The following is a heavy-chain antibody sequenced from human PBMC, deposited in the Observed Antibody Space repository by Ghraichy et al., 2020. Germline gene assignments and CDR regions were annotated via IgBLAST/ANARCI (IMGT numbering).Heavy chain of an antibody. Sequence: SETLSLTCAVSGASISSEDCSWTWIRQPPGKALEWIAYIHQTGSTFYNPSLKSRVTISADGSKNQFSLKLSSVTAADTAVYYCARAANWVGFDYWGQGTLVTVSS. CDR2: IHQTGST. CDR1: GASISSEDCS. J-gene: IGHJ4*02. V-gene: IGHV4-30-2*01. D-gene: IGHD7-27*01. CDR3: ARAANWVGFDY.